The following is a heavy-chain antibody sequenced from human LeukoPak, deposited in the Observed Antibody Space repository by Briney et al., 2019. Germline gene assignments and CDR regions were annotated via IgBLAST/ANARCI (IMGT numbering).Heavy chain of an antibody. Sequence: PGGSLRLSCAASGFTFSSYEMNRVRQAPGKGLEWVSYISSSCRAIYYADSVKGRFTISRDNAKNSLYLQMNSLRAEDTAVYYCAREGTGRYYYYYYMDVWGKGTTVTVSS. D-gene: IGHD1-1*01. CDR1: GFTFSSYE. V-gene: IGHV3-48*03. CDR2: ISSSCRAI. J-gene: IGHJ6*03. CDR3: AREGTGRYYYYYYMDV.